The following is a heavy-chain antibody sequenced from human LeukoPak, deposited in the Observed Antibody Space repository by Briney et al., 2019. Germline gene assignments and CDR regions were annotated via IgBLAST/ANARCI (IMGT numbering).Heavy chain of an antibody. Sequence: GGSLRLSCAASGFTFSSYWMSWVRQAPGKGLEWVANIKQDGSEKYYVDSVRGRFIISRDNAKNSLYLQMNSLRAEDTAVYYCARDRIVVPAAIYFDYWGQGTLVTVSS. CDR3: ARDRIVVPAAIYFDY. D-gene: IGHD2-2*01. CDR1: GFTFSSYW. J-gene: IGHJ4*02. CDR2: IKQDGSEK. V-gene: IGHV3-7*01.